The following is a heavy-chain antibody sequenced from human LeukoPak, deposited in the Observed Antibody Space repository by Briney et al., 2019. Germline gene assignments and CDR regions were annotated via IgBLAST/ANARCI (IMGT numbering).Heavy chain of an antibody. CDR1: GYTFTGYY. CDR3: ARDLLGGATEEGWFDP. V-gene: IGHV1-2*02. Sequence: ASVKVSCKASGYTFTGYYMHWVRQAPGQGLEWMGWINPNSGGTNYAQKFQGRVTMTRDTSISTAYMELSRLRSDDTAVYYCARDLLGGATEEGWFDPWGQGTLVTVS. D-gene: IGHD1-26*01. J-gene: IGHJ5*02. CDR2: INPNSGGT.